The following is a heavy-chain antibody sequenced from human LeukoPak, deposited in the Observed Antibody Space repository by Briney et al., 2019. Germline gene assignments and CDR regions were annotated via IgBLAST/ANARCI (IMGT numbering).Heavy chain of an antibody. CDR3: ARGQWLVNY. CDR1: GGSISSYY. D-gene: IGHD6-19*01. CDR2: IYFSGGT. V-gene: IGHV4-59*01. Sequence: PSETLSLTCTVSGGSISSYYWSWIRQPPGKGLEWIGYIYFSGGTYYNPSLKSRVTISVDTSKSQFSLKLSSVTAADTAVYFCARGQWLVNYWGQGTLVTVSS. J-gene: IGHJ4*02.